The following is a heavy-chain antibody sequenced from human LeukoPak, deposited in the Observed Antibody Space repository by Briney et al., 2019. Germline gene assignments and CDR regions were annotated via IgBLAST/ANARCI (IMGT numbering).Heavy chain of an antibody. CDR1: GGSISSGSYY. J-gene: IGHJ2*01. D-gene: IGHD1-20*01. Sequence: SETLSLTCTVSGGSISSGSYYWSWIRQPAGKGLEWIGRIYTSGSTNYNPSLKSRVTISVDTSKNQFSLKLSSVTAADTAVYYCASRGLTGGYFDLWGRGTLVTVSS. V-gene: IGHV4-61*02. CDR3: ASRGLTGGYFDL. CDR2: IYTSGST.